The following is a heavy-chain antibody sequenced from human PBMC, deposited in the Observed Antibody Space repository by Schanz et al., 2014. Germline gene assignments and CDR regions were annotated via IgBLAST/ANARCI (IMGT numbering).Heavy chain of an antibody. D-gene: IGHD6-13*01. V-gene: IGHV1-8*01. J-gene: IGHJ4*02. CDR2: MNPNSGNP. CDR1: GYTFTSYD. Sequence: QVQLIQSGAEVKKPGASVKVSCTASGYTFTSYDINWVRQAPGQGLEWLGWMNPNSGNPGFAQKFQGRVTITADKSTFTAYMDVSSLRSEDTAVYYCASSGAGYSSSWGFDYWGQGTLVTVSS. CDR3: ASSGAGYSSSWGFDY.